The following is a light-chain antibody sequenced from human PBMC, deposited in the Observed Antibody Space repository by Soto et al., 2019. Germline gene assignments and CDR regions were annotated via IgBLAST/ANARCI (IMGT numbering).Light chain of an antibody. CDR1: QTIGTF. V-gene: IGKV1-39*01. CDR2: GAS. Sequence: DIQMTQFPSSLSASVGDRVTITCRASQTIGTFLNWYQQRPGKAPKLLIYGASTLQSGVPFRFSGSGSGTDFTLTISSLQPEDFATYYCQQSYSTPRYSFGQGTILEIK. J-gene: IGKJ2*01. CDR3: QQSYSTPRYS.